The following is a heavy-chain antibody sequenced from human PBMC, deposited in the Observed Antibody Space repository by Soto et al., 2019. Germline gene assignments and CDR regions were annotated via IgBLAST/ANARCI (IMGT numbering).Heavy chain of an antibody. Sequence: NPSETLSLTCNVSGGFSSSSYYWGWVRQPPGKGLEWIGLMHNTGTTYYSPSLKSRLTMSGDTSKMYFSLKLSSVTAADTAVYYCAVQTTATTSSYFDYWGQGSLVTVSS. J-gene: IGHJ4*02. V-gene: IGHV4-39*02. CDR3: AVQTTATTSSYFDY. CDR2: MHNTGTT. D-gene: IGHD4-17*01. CDR1: GGFSSSSYY.